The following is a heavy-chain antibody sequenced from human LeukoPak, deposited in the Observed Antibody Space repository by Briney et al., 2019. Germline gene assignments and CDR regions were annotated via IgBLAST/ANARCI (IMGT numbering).Heavy chain of an antibody. V-gene: IGHV3-21*01. D-gene: IGHD3-16*02. CDR3: AREISYDYVWGSYRYLDY. CDR2: ISSSSSYI. CDR1: GFTFSSYS. Sequence: GGSLRLSRAASGFTFSSYSMNWVRQAPGKGLEWVSSISSSSSYIYYADSVKGRSTISRDNAKNSLYLQMNSLRAEDTAVYYCAREISYDYVWGSYRYLDYWGQGTLVTVSS. J-gene: IGHJ4*02.